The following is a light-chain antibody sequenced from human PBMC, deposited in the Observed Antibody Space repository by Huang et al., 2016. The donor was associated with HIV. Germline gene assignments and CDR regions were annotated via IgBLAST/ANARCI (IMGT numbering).Light chain of an antibody. CDR2: AAS. CDR3: QQYFTYPPFT. J-gene: IGKJ5*01. V-gene: IGKV1-8*01. CDR1: QGIANY. Sequence: AIRMTQSPSSLSASTGDRVTITCRASQGIANYLAWYQQKPGKAPKLLSSAASTLQSGVPSRFSVSGSGSDFTLTISCLQSEDFATYYCQQYFTYPPFTFGQGTRLEIK.